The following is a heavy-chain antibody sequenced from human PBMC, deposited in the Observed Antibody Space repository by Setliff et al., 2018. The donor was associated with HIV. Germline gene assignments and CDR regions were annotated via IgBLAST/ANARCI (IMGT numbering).Heavy chain of an antibody. J-gene: IGHJ4*02. CDR3: AKDYSSGWFDY. D-gene: IGHD6-19*01. V-gene: IGHV3-23*01. CDR2: ISGSGDTT. Sequence: PGGSLRLSCAASGFTFSNYAVTWVRQAPGKGLEWVSGISGSGDTTNYADSVKGRFTISRDNSKNTLYLQMNSLRAEDTAVYYCAKDYSSGWFDYWGQGTLVTVSS. CDR1: GFTFSNYA.